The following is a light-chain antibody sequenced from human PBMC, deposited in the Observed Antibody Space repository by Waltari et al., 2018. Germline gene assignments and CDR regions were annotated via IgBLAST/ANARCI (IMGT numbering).Light chain of an antibody. CDR1: NLGATY. CDR3: QAWDDTTMV. CDR2: QDD. J-gene: IGLJ2*01. V-gene: IGLV3-1*01. Sequence: SYELSQPPSVSVSPGQTASIPCSGANLGATYACWYQQKPGQSPLLVIYQDDKRRSGIPERFSGSNSGNTATLTISETQAMDEADYYCQAWDDTTMVFGGGTKLTVL.